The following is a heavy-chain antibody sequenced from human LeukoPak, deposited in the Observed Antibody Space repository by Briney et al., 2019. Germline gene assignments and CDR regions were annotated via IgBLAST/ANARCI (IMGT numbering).Heavy chain of an antibody. V-gene: IGHV3-30*04. Sequence: HPGGSLRLSCTASGFTFSNFDVHWVRQAPGKGLEWVAVISFDGGTKYYADSVKGRFTISRDNSKNTLYLQMDSLSTEDTAMYYCATTVTLQGWGQGTLVTVSS. CDR3: ATTVTLQG. D-gene: IGHD4-17*01. CDR2: ISFDGGTK. J-gene: IGHJ4*02. CDR1: GFTFSNFD.